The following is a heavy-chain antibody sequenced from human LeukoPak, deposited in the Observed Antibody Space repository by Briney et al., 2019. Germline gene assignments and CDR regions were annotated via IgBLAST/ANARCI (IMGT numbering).Heavy chain of an antibody. J-gene: IGHJ6*03. CDR1: GFTFSSYW. V-gene: IGHV3-7*01. D-gene: IGHD5-18*01. Sequence: PGGSLRLSCAASGFTFSSYWMSWVRQAPGKGLEWVANMKQDGSEKYYVDSVKGRFTISRDNAKNSLYLQMNSLRAEDTAVYYCARTAMVIYYYYYMDVWGKGTTVTVSS. CDR3: ARTAMVIYYYYYMDV. CDR2: MKQDGSEK.